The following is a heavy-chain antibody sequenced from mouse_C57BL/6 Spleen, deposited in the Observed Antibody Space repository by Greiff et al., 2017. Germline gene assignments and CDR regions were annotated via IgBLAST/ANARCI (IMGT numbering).Heavy chain of an antibody. CDR1: GFTFSDAW. CDR3: TRGLLRFPYFDY. D-gene: IGHD1-1*01. Sequence: EVKLMESGGGLVQPGGSMKLSCAASGFTFSDAWMDWVRQSPEKGLEWVAEIRNKANNHATYYAESVKGRFTISRDDSKSSVYLQMNSLRAEDTGIYYCTRGLLRFPYFDYWGQGTTLTVSS. J-gene: IGHJ2*01. CDR2: IRNKANNHAT. V-gene: IGHV6-6*01.